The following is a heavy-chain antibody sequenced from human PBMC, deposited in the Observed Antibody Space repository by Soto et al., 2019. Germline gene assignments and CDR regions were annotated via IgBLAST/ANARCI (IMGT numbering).Heavy chain of an antibody. V-gene: IGHV3-48*01. Sequence: EVQLVESGGGLVQPGGSLRLSCAASGFTFSSYSMNWVRQAPGKGLEWVSYISSSSSTIYYADSVKGRFTISRDNAKNSLYLRINSLRAADTDVYSCARALNCGLFDYGGQGTLVTVSS. CDR3: ARALNCGLFDY. CDR1: GFTFSSYS. CDR2: ISSSSSTI. J-gene: IGHJ4*02. D-gene: IGHD1-1*01.